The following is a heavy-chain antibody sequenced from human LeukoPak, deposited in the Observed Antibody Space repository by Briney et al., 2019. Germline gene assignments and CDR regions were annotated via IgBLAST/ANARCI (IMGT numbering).Heavy chain of an antibody. CDR2: LNRSGPT. J-gene: IGHJ6*03. Sequence: KASETLSLTCTASGGSINNYYWSWIRQPAGKGLEWIGRLNRSGPTDYNPSLKSRISMSVDTSKNQFSLNLNSVSAADTAVYYCARVYSTLTLGMYFYYMDVWGKGTTVTVS. CDR1: GGSINNYY. V-gene: IGHV4-4*07. D-gene: IGHD4-11*01. CDR3: ARVYSTLTLGMYFYYMDV.